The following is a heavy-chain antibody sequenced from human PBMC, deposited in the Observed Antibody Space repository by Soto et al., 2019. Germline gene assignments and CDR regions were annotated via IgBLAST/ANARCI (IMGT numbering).Heavy chain of an antibody. Sequence: VASVKVSCKASGYTFTSYYMHWVRQAPGQGLEWMGIINPSGGSTSYAQKFQGRVTMTRDTSTSTVYMELSSLRSEDTAVYYCARDLGYDILTGLFDYWGQGTLVTVSS. CDR3: ARDLGYDILTGLFDY. V-gene: IGHV1-46*01. CDR2: INPSGGST. CDR1: GYTFTSYY. J-gene: IGHJ4*02. D-gene: IGHD3-9*01.